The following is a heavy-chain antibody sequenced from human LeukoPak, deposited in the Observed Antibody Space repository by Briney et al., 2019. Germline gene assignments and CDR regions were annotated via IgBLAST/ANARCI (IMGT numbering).Heavy chain of an antibody. J-gene: IGHJ4*02. Sequence: PGGSLRLSCAASGFIFNNYDMHWVRQAPGKGLEWVAFISYDGSNKYYADSVKGRFTISRDNSKNTVYLQMNSLRGEDTAVYYCAKDRGWTIDNWGQGTLVTVSS. V-gene: IGHV3-30*02. CDR3: AKDRGWTIDN. D-gene: IGHD6-19*01. CDR1: GFIFNNYD. CDR2: ISYDGSNK.